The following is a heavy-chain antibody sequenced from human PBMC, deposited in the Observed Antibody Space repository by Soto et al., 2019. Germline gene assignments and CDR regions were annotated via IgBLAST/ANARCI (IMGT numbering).Heavy chain of an antibody. D-gene: IGHD4-17*01. CDR3: AKSRQGYGNYDFDY. CDR2: ISGGGGST. CDR1: GFTFSTYD. V-gene: IGHV3-23*01. Sequence: VGSLRLSCEASGFTFSTYDMTWVRQAPGKGLEWISTISGGGGSTYYADSAKGRFTISRDNSKNTVYLQMNSLRADDTALYYCAKSRQGYGNYDFDYWGQGTLVTVSS. J-gene: IGHJ4*02.